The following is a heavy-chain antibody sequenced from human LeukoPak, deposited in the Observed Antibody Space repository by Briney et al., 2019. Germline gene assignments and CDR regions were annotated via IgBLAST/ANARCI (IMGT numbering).Heavy chain of an antibody. CDR1: GGSISSSSYY. J-gene: IGHJ4*02. Sequence: PSETLSLTCTVSGGSISSSSYYWGWIRQPPGKGLEWIGSIYYSGSTYYNPSLKSRVTISVDTSKNQFSLKLSSVTAADTAVYYCAREYGSGTYSDWGQGTLVTVSS. V-gene: IGHV4-39*07. CDR3: AREYGSGTYSD. CDR2: IYYSGST. D-gene: IGHD3-10*01.